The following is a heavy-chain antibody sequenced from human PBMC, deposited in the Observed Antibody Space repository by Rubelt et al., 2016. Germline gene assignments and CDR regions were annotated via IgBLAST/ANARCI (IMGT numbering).Heavy chain of an antibody. D-gene: IGHD3-3*01. CDR1: GGSISSYY. J-gene: IGHJ4*02. Sequence: QVQLQESGPGLVKPSETLSLTCTVSGGSISSYYWSWIRQPPGKGLEWIGYIYYSGSTNYNPSLKSRVTISVDTSKNQFSLKLRSVTAADTAVYYCARHGSDFWSSRWAFDYWGQGTLVTVSS. CDR2: IYYSGST. V-gene: IGHV4-59*08. CDR3: ARHGSDFWSSRWAFDY.